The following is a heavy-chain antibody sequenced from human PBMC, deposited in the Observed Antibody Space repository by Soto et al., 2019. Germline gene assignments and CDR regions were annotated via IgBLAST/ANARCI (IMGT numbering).Heavy chain of an antibody. CDR2: INPSNEIT. D-gene: IGHD1-26*01. V-gene: IGHV1-2*02. Sequence: ASVKVSCKTSGYTFSAYYVHWARRAPGRGFQWLGWINPSNEITTFSEFFQGRITMTRDTSTNTVHMELNMLTSDDRAVYDGLRGGWGDSPIDYWGQGTQVTVSS. CDR3: LRGGWGDSPIDY. J-gene: IGHJ4*02. CDR1: GYTFSAYY.